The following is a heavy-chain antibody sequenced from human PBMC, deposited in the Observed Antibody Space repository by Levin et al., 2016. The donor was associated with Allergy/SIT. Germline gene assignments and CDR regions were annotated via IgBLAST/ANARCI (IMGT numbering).Heavy chain of an antibody. Sequence: SETLSLTCTVSGGSISSSSYYWGWIRQPPGKGLEWIGSIYYSGSTYYNPSLKSRVTISVDTSKNQFSLKLSSVTAADTAVYYCARQTIAAASCMDVWGQGTTVTVSS. CDR1: GGSISSSSYY. CDR3: ARQTIAAASCMDV. D-gene: IGHD6-13*01. J-gene: IGHJ6*02. CDR2: IYYSGST. V-gene: IGHV4-39*01.